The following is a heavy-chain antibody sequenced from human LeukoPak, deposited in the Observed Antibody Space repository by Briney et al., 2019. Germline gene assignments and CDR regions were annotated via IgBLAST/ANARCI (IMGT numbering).Heavy chain of an antibody. CDR1: GGSISSGGYY. V-gene: IGHV4-31*03. Sequence: SETLSLTCTVSGGSISSGGYYWRWIRQHPGKGLEWIGYIYYSGSTYYNPSLKSRVTISVDTSKNQFSLKLSSVTAADTAVYYCARGIAAAIDAFDIWGQGTMVTVSS. CDR3: ARGIAAAIDAFDI. CDR2: IYYSGST. J-gene: IGHJ3*02. D-gene: IGHD6-13*01.